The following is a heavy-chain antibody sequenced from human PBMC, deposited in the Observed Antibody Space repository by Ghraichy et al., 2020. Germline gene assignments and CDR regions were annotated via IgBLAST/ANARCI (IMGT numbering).Heavy chain of an antibody. CDR1: GGSISSSSYY. V-gene: IGHV4-39*01. D-gene: IGHD7-27*01. CDR2: IYYSGST. Sequence: SETLSLTCTVSGGSISSSSYYWGWIRQPPGKGLEWIGSIYYSGSTYYNPSLKSRVTISVDMSKNQFSLKLSSVTAADTAVYYCARVNNWGIVEPRIDYWGQGTLVTVSS. J-gene: IGHJ4*02. CDR3: ARVNNWGIVEPRIDY.